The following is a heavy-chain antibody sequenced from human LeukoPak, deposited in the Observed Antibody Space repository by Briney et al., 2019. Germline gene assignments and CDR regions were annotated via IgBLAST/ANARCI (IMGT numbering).Heavy chain of an antibody. CDR2: IYYSGST. J-gene: IGHJ6*03. D-gene: IGHD3-3*01. V-gene: IGHV4-59*01. Sequence: PSETLSLTCTVPGGSISSYYWSWIRQPPGKGLEWIGYIYYSGSTNYNPSLKSRVTISVDTSKNQFSLKLSSVTAADTAVYYCASDLRDFWSGYYNLYYYYYYMDVWGKGTTVTVSS. CDR3: ASDLRDFWSGYYNLYYYYYYMDV. CDR1: GGSISSYY.